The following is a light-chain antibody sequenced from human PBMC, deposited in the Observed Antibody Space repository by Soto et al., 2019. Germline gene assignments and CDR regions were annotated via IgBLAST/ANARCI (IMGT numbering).Light chain of an antibody. CDR3: YQYGSTPPT. Sequence: IVLTQSPATRLLSQGARSPSPSRARQSVSSSYLAWYQQKPGKAPRPLIYGASSRATGIPDRFSGSGSGTYVTLTISRLEPEDFVVFYCYQYGSTPPTFGQGTKVDIK. J-gene: IGKJ1*01. CDR2: GAS. V-gene: IGKV3-20*01. CDR1: QSVSSSY.